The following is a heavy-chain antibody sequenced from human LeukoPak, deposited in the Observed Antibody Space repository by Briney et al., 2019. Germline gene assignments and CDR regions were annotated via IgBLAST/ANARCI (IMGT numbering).Heavy chain of an antibody. Sequence: SETLSLTCTVSGGSINSGDYYWSWIRQPPGKGLEWIGYIYYSGSTYYNPSLKSRVTISVDTSKNQFSLKLSSVTAADTAVYYCASRNCSSTSCRPLDFDYWGQGTLVTVSS. CDR2: IYYSGST. CDR1: GGSINSGDYY. D-gene: IGHD2-2*01. J-gene: IGHJ4*02. V-gene: IGHV4-30-4*01. CDR3: ASRNCSSTSCRPLDFDY.